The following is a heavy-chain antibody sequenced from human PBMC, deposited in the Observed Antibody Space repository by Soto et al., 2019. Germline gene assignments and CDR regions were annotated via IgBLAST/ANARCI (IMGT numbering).Heavy chain of an antibody. V-gene: IGHV3-64*01. D-gene: IGHD3-3*01. CDR3: ARNIYDTYGMDV. CDR1: GFTFSSYA. CDR2: ISSNGGST. J-gene: IGHJ6*02. Sequence: EVQLVESGGGLVQPGGSLRLSCAASGFTFSSYAMHWVRQAPGKGLEYVSAISSNGGSTYYANSVKGRFTISRDNSKNTLYLQMGSLGAEDMAVYYCARNIYDTYGMDVWGQGATVTVSS.